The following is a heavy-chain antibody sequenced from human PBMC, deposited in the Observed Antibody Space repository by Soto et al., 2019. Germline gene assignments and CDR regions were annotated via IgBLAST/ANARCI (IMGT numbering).Heavy chain of an antibody. CDR3: ARDRSSSWLVGYFDY. CDR1: GGSISSYY. V-gene: IGHV4-59*01. J-gene: IGHJ4*02. D-gene: IGHD6-13*01. CDR2: IYYSGST. Sequence: AETLSLTCTVSGGSISSYYWSWIRQPPGKGLEWIGYIYYSGSTNYNPSLKSRVTISVDTSKNQFSLKLSSVTAADTAVYYCARDRSSSWLVGYFDYWGQGTLVTVSS.